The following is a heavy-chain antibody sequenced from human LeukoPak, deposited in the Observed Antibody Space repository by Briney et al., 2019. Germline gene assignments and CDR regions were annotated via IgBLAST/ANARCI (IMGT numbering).Heavy chain of an antibody. V-gene: IGHV1-69*04. CDR3: ARLGTVPTAPFDY. CDR1: GGTFSSYA. CDR2: IIPILGIA. Sequence: GASVKVSCKASGGTFSSYAISWVRQAPGQGLEWMGRIIPILGIANYAQKFQGRVTITADKSTSTAYMELSSLRSEDTAVYYCARLGTVPTAPFDYWGQGILVTVSS. D-gene: IGHD3/OR15-3a*01. J-gene: IGHJ4*02.